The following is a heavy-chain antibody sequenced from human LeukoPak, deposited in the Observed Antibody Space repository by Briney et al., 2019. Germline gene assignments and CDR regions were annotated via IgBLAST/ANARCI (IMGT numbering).Heavy chain of an antibody. CDR3: ARSAKNYDFWSGPSHGMDV. D-gene: IGHD3-3*01. CDR1: GGTFSSYA. Sequence: GASVKVSCKASGGTFSSYAISWVRQAPGQGLEWMGRIIPILGIANYAQKFQGRVTITADKSTSTAYMELSSLRSEDTAVYYCARSAKNYDFWSGPSHGMDVWGQGTTVTVSS. CDR2: IIPILGIA. V-gene: IGHV1-69*04. J-gene: IGHJ6*02.